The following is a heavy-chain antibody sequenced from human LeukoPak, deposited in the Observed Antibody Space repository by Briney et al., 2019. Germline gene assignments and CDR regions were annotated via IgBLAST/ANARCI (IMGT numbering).Heavy chain of an antibody. Sequence: SETLSLTCTDFGGFTSSDYWSWIWQPPGKGLEWIGYIYYSGSTNYNPSLKSRVTISVDTSKNQFSLKLSSVTAADTAVYYCARGGVQYDSSGYYDYWGQGTLVTVSS. J-gene: IGHJ4*02. CDR1: GGFTSSDY. V-gene: IGHV4-59*01. CDR2: IYYSGST. CDR3: ARGGVQYDSSGYYDY. D-gene: IGHD3-22*01.